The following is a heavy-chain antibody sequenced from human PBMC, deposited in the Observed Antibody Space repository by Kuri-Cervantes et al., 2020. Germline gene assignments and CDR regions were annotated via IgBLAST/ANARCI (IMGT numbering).Heavy chain of an antibody. CDR2: ISPSTTYI. CDR1: TLTFKTDT. Sequence: GESLKISCVVSTLTFKTDTMNWVRQAPGKGLEWVSSISPSTTYIYYADSVKGRFTISRDNSKNTLYLQMNSLRAEDTAVYYCARAPYDFWSGFLVLGYMDVWGKGTTVTVSS. CDR3: ARAPYDFWSGFLVLGYMDV. D-gene: IGHD3-3*01. V-gene: IGHV3-21*04. J-gene: IGHJ6*03.